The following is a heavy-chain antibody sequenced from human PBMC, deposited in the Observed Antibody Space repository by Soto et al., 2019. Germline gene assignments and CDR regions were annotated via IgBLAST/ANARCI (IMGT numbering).Heavy chain of an antibody. V-gene: IGHV7-4-1*01. Sequence: ASVEVSGKASGYTFTSYSMNWVLQAPGQGLEWMGWINTNTGNPTYAQGFTGRFVFSLDTSVSTAYLQICSLKAEDTAVYYCAIEYSSGWMDNYYYYYGMDVWGQGTTVTVSS. CDR2: INTNTGNP. D-gene: IGHD6-19*01. J-gene: IGHJ6*02. CDR3: AIEYSSGWMDNYYYYYGMDV. CDR1: GYTFTSYS.